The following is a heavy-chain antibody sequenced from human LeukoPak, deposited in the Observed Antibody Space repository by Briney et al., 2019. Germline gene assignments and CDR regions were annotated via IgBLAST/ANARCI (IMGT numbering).Heavy chain of an antibody. CDR1: GFTFSTYS. CDR3: ARDDVVVVPAARRNFDY. V-gene: IGHV3-48*01. D-gene: IGHD2-2*01. J-gene: IGHJ4*02. Sequence: GGSLRPSCAASGFTFSTYSMNWVRQAQGGGWEWVSSIRSSSSTIYYADSVKGRFTISRDNAKNSLYLQMNSLRAEDTAVYYCARDDVVVVPAARRNFDYWGQGTLVTVSS. CDR2: IRSSSSTI.